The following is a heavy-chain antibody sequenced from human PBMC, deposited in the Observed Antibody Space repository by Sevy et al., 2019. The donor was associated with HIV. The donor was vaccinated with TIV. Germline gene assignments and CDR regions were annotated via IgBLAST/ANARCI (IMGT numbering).Heavy chain of an antibody. D-gene: IGHD2-15*01. CDR3: ATGLPGEYVDCSSCYSDYFAY. CDR1: GYTLIEFS. CDR2: LDPEDGET. V-gene: IGHV1-24*01. J-gene: IGHJ4*02. Sequence: ASVKGSCKVSGYTLIEFSMHWVRQAPGKGLEWMGGLDPEDGETIYEQRFQGRVTMTVDTSTDTAYMELSSLRSEDTAVYYCATGLPGEYVDCSSCYSDYFAYWGQGTLVTVSS.